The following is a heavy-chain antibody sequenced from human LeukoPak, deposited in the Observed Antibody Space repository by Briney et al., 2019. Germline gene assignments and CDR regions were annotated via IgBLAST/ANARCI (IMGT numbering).Heavy chain of an antibody. D-gene: IGHD5-18*01. V-gene: IGHV3-21*01. Sequence: GGSLRLSCAVSGFSFSSYGINWVRQAPGKGPEWVSFISSGSNYIYYADSVKGRFTISRDNAMNSLYLQMNSLRAEDTAVYYCARAGDNTTMVTQWGQGTLVSVSS. CDR1: GFSFSSYG. J-gene: IGHJ4*02. CDR3: ARAGDNTTMVTQ. CDR2: ISSGSNYI.